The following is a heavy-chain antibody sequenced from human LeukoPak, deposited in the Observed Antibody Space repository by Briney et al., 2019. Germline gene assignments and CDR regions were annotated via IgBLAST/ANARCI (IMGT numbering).Heavy chain of an antibody. J-gene: IGHJ4*02. CDR3: AKIWFGLYYFDY. CDR2: IGGSGGST. D-gene: IGHD3-10*01. CDR1: GFTFSGYA. Sequence: GGSLRLSCAASGFTFSGYAMSWVRQAPGKGLEWVSTIGGSGGSTYYPDSVKGRFTISRDNSKNTLYLQMNSLRAEDTAVYYCAKIWFGLYYFDYWGQGTLVTVSS. V-gene: IGHV3-23*01.